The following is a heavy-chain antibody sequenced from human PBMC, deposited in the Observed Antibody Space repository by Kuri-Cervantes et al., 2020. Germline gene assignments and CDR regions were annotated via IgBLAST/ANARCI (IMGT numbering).Heavy chain of an antibody. CDR1: GYTFTSYA. CDR3: AREDGSSSVAFDI. J-gene: IGHJ3*02. V-gene: IGHV1-3*01. Sequence: ASVKVSCKASGYTFTSYAMHWVRQAPGQRLEWMGWSNAGNGNTKYSQKFQGRVTITADESTSTAYMELSSLRSEDTAVYYCAREDGSSSVAFDIWGQGTMVTVSS. D-gene: IGHD6-6*01. CDR2: SNAGNGNT.